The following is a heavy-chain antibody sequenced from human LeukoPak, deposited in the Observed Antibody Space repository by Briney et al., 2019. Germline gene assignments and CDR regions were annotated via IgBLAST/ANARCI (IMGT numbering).Heavy chain of an antibody. Sequence: SETLSLTCTVSGGSISSSSYYWGWIRQPPGKGLEWIGSIYHSGSTYYNPSLKSRVTISVDTSKNQFSLKLSSVTAADTAVYYCASGLSSSFGYWGQGTLVTVSS. CDR2: IYHSGST. CDR3: ASGLSSSFGY. D-gene: IGHD6-13*01. CDR1: GGSISSSSYY. J-gene: IGHJ4*02. V-gene: IGHV4-39*07.